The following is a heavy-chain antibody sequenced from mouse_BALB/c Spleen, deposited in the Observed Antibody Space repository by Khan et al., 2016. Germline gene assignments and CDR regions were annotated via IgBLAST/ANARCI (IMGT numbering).Heavy chain of an antibody. Sequence: EVKLEVSGPGLVKPSQSLSLTCSVTGYSITSGYYWNWIRQFPGNKLEWMGYISYDGSNNYNPSLTNRISITRDTSKNQFFLKLNSVTTEYTATYYCATYGNYEGFAYWGQGTLVTVSA. D-gene: IGHD2-1*01. J-gene: IGHJ3*01. CDR3: ATYGNYEGFAY. CDR2: ISYDGSN. V-gene: IGHV3-6*02. CDR1: GYSITSGYY.